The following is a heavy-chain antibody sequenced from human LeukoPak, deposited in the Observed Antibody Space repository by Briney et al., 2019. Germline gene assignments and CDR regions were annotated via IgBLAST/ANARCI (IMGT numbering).Heavy chain of an antibody. V-gene: IGHV4-39*07. D-gene: IGHD5-18*01. CDR2: IYYSGST. Sequence: SETLSLTCTVSGGSISSSSYYWGWIRQPPGKGLEWIGSIYYSGSTYYNPSLKSRVTISVDTSKNQFSLKLSSVTAADTAVYYCARGLRGYSYGSLDYWGQGTLVTVSS. J-gene: IGHJ4*02. CDR3: ARGLRGYSYGSLDY. CDR1: GGSISSSSYY.